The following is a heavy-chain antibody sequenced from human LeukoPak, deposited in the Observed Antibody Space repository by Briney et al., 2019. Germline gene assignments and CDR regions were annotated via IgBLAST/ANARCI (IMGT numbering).Heavy chain of an antibody. J-gene: IGHJ5*02. V-gene: IGHV4-38-2*02. CDR2: MYHNSGAT. Sequence: SETLSHTCTVSGGSISSYYWSWIRQPPGKGPEWIGSMYHNSGATFYSPSLKSRVTISVDTSKNQLSLKLSSVTAADTAVYYCAREDGSGWPRYNWFDPWGQGTLVTVSS. D-gene: IGHD6-19*01. CDR1: GGSISSYY. CDR3: AREDGSGWPRYNWFDP.